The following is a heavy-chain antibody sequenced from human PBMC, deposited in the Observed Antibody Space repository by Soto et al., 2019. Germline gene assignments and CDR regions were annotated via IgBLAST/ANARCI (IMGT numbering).Heavy chain of an antibody. CDR3: ARKARITIFGVAYKGWFDP. CDR2: FDPEDGET. V-gene: IGHV1-24*01. J-gene: IGHJ5*02. Sequence: ASVKVSCKVSGYTLTELSMHWVRQAPGKGLEWMGGFDPEDGETIYAQKFQGRVTMTEDTSTDTAYMELSSLRSEDTAVYYCARKARITIFGVAYKGWFDPWGQGTLVTVSS. D-gene: IGHD3-3*01. CDR1: GYTLTELS.